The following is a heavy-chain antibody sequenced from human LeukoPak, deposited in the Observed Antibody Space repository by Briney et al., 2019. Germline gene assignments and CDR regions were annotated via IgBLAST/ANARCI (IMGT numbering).Heavy chain of an antibody. CDR1: GFTFSSYG. CDR3: AKPRRGTRIAARRWDYYYYMDV. Sequence: GGSLRLSCAASGFTFSSYGMHWVRQAPGKGLEWVAVISYDGSNKYYADHVKGRFTISRVNSKNTLYLQMNRLRAEATAVYYCAKPRRGTRIAARRWDYYYYMDVWGKGTTVTVSS. CDR2: ISYDGSNK. J-gene: IGHJ6*03. V-gene: IGHV3-30*19. D-gene: IGHD6-6*01.